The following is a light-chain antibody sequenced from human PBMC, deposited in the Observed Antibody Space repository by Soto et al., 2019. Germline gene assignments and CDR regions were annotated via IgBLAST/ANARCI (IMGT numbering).Light chain of an antibody. CDR2: DTD. J-gene: IGLJ3*02. V-gene: IGLV1-51*01. Sequence: QSVLTQPPSVSAARGQKVAISCSGSTSNIGNNYVSWYQQLPEKAPKLLIYDTDKRPSWIPDRFSGSKSGTSATLGITGLQTGDEAEYYCAAWDSGLSAVVFGGGTKLTVL. CDR3: AAWDSGLSAVV. CDR1: TSNIGNNY.